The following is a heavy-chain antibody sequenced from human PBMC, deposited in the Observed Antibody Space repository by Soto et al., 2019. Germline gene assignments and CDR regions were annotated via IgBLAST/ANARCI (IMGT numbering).Heavy chain of an antibody. Sequence: EVQLLESGGGLVQPGGSLRLSCAASGFTFSSYAMSWVRQAPGKGLEWVSVISGSGDSTYYADSVRGRFTISSDNSKNTLYLQTNSLRAEDTAVYYCAKDRDGAAAGPTKFYGMDVWGQGTTVTVSS. D-gene: IGHD6-13*01. V-gene: IGHV3-23*01. CDR2: ISGSGDST. CDR3: AKDRDGAAAGPTKFYGMDV. CDR1: GFTFSSYA. J-gene: IGHJ6*02.